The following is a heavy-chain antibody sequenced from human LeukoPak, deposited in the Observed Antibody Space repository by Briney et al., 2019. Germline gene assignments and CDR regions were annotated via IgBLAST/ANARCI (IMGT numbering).Heavy chain of an antibody. V-gene: IGHV4-30-4*08. J-gene: IGHJ4*02. Sequence: SQTLSLTCTVSGGSISSGDYYWSWIRQPPGKGLEWIGYIYYSGSTYYNPSLKSRVTISVDTSKNQFSMKLSSVTAADTAVYYCARAVNYDFWSGYYPWGQGTLVTVSS. CDR2: IYYSGST. D-gene: IGHD3-3*01. CDR3: ARAVNYDFWSGYYP. CDR1: GGSISSGDYY.